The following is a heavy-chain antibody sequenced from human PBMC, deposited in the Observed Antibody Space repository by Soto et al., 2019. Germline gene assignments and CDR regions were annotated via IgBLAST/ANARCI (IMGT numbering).Heavy chain of an antibody. CDR1: GYTFTGYY. J-gene: IGHJ4*02. D-gene: IGHD6-6*01. CDR3: ATRTTKYCSSSFDY. CDR2: INPNSGGT. V-gene: IGHV1-2*02. Sequence: ASVKVSCKASGYTFTGYYMHWVRQAPGQGLEWMGWINPNSGGTNYAQKFQGRVTMTRDTSISTAYMELSRLRSDDTAVYYCATRTTKYCSSSFDYWGQGALVTVSS.